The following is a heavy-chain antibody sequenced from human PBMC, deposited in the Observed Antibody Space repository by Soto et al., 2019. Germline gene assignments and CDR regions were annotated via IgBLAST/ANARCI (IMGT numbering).Heavy chain of an antibody. CDR1: GGSIISGGYS. Sequence: QLQLQESGSGLVKPSQTLSLTCAVSGGSIISGGYSWSWIRQPPGKGLEWIGYIYHSGSTYSNPSLQSRVTISVDRSKNQFSMKLSSVTAADTAVYYCARAGGLGAVAVDYWGQGTLVTVSS. V-gene: IGHV4-30-2*01. D-gene: IGHD6-19*01. CDR2: IYHSGST. J-gene: IGHJ4*02. CDR3: ARAGGLGAVAVDY.